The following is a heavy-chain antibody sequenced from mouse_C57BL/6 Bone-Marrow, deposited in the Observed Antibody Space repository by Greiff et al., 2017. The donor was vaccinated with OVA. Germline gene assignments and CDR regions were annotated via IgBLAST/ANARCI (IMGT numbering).Heavy chain of an antibody. CDR1: GFSLTSYG. D-gene: IGHD2-10*01. CDR2: IWSGGST. CDR3: ARAYYGNYVGY. Sequence: VNLVESGPGLVQPSQSLSITCTVSGFSLTSYGVHWVRQSPGKGLEWLGVIWSGGSTDYNAAFISRLSISKDNSKSQVFFKRNSLQADDTAIYYCARAYYGNYVGYWGQGTTLTVSS. V-gene: IGHV2-2*01. J-gene: IGHJ2*01.